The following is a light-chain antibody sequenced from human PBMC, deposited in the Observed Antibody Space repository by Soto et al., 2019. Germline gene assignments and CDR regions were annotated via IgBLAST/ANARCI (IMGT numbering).Light chain of an antibody. CDR1: QSVSSY. CDR2: DAS. J-gene: IGKJ1*01. V-gene: IGKV3-11*01. CDR3: QQRSNWPT. Sequence: EIVLTQSPGTLSLSPGERATLSCRASQSVSSYLAWYQQKPGQAPRLLIYDASNRATGIPARFGGSGSGTDFTLTISSLEPEDFAVYYCQQRSNWPTFGEGNKVDIK.